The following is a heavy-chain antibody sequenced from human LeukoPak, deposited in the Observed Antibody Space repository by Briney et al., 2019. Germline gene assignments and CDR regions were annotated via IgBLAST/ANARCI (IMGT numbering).Heavy chain of an antibody. D-gene: IGHD2-8*01. CDR3: AKNPKMDYYYYYMDF. J-gene: IGHJ6*03. Sequence: PGGSLRLSCAASGFTFRNYGMHWVRQAPGKGVEGVAFIRDDGNNKYYVNSVKGRFTISRDNSNNTLYLQMNSLRIEDTAVYYCAKNPKMDYYYYYMDFWGKGTTVTVSS. V-gene: IGHV3-30*02. CDR2: IRDDGNNK. CDR1: GFTFRNYG.